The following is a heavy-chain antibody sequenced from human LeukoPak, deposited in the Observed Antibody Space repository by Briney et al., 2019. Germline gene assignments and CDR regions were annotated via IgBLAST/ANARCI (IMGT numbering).Heavy chain of an antibody. CDR2: ISAYNGNS. V-gene: IGHV1-18*01. J-gene: IGHJ4*02. CDR1: GYTFTSYG. Sequence: GASVTVSCKASGYTFTSYGISWVRQAPGQGLEWMGWISAYNGNSNYAQKLQGRVTMTTDTSTSTAYMELRSLRSDDTAVYYCARGDSSSASSPAGFDYWGQGTLVTVSS. D-gene: IGHD6-6*01. CDR3: ARGDSSSASSPAGFDY.